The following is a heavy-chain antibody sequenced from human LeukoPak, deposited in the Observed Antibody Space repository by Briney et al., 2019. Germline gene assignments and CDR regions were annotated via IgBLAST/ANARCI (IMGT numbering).Heavy chain of an antibody. CDR1: GFTFRSYS. D-gene: IGHD1-26*01. V-gene: IGHV3-48*02. J-gene: IGHJ4*02. CDR3: ARDSMGATRIFDY. Sequence: GGSLRLSCAASGFTFRSYSMNWVRQAPGKGLEWVSYISSSSSTIYYADSVKGRFTISRDNAKNSLYLQMNCLRDEDTAVYYCARDSMGATRIFDYWGQGTLVTVSS. CDR2: ISSSSSTI.